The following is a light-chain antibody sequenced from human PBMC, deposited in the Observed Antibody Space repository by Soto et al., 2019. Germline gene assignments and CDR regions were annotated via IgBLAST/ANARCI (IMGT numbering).Light chain of an antibody. J-gene: IGKJ4*01. CDR1: QSVLYSSNNKNY. V-gene: IGKV4-1*01. CDR3: QQYFSSPLT. CDR2: WAS. Sequence: DIVMIQSPDSVTVSLGERATINCKSSQSVLYSSNNKNYLAWYQQKPGQPPKLLIYWASTRESGVPDRFSGSGSGTDFTLTISSLQAEDVAIYYCQQYFSSPLTFVGGTKVEIK.